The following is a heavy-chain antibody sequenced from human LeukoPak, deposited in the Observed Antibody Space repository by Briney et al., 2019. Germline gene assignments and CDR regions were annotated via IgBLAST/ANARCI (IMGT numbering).Heavy chain of an antibody. V-gene: IGHV1-18*01. CDR2: IRAYNGNT. CDR3: ARDYYDSSGYSNAFDI. D-gene: IGHD3-22*01. CDR1: GYTFNSYG. Sequence: GASVKVSCKASGYTFNSYGISWVRQAPGQGLEWMGWIRAYNGNTNYAQKFQGRVTMTTDTSTSTAYMELSSLRSEDTAVYYCARDYYDSSGYSNAFDIWGQGTMVTVSS. J-gene: IGHJ3*02.